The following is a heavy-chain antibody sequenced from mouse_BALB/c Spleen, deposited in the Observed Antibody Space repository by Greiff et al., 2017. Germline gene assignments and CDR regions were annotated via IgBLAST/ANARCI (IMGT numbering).Heavy chain of an antibody. V-gene: IGHV3-6*02. J-gene: IGHJ4*01. CDR2: ISYDGSN. CDR1: GYSITSGYY. D-gene: IGHD4-1*01. CDR3: ARLGRGMDY. Sequence: EVKLMESGPGLVKPSQSLSLTCSVTGYSITSGYYWNWIRQFPGNKLEWMGYISYDGSNNYNPSLKNRISITRDTSKNQFFLKLNSVTTEDTATYYCARLGRGMDYWGQGTSVTVSS.